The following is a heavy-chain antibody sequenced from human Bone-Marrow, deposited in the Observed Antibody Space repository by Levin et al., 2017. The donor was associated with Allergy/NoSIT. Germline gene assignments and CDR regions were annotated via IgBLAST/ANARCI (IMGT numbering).Heavy chain of an antibody. CDR3: ARDSSDAASIPYFDY. V-gene: IGHV1-2*06. J-gene: IGHJ4*02. Sequence: GESLKISCEASGYPFTGHYLHWVRQAPGQGLEWMGRVSPTSGVISYAQRFQGRVTLTRDTSINTAYMELSSLRFDDTAIYYCARDSSDAASIPYFDYWGQGTLVTVSS. D-gene: IGHD3-22*01. CDR1: GYPFTGHY. CDR2: VSPTSGVI.